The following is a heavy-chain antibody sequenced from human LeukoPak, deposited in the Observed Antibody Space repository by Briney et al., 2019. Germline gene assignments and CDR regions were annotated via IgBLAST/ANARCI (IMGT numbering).Heavy chain of an antibody. D-gene: IGHD3-10*01. Sequence: PSETLSLTCTVSGGSISSSSYHWGWIRQPPGKGLEWIGSIYYSGSTYYNPSLKSRVTISVDTSKNQFSLKLSSVTAADTAVYYCARLWFGELARVADYWGQGTLVTVSS. J-gene: IGHJ4*02. CDR2: IYYSGST. CDR3: ARLWFGELARVADY. V-gene: IGHV4-39*01. CDR1: GGSISSSSYH.